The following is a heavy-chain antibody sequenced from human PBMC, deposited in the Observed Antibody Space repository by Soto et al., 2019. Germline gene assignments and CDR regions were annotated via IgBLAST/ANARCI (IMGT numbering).Heavy chain of an antibody. CDR1: GYSFTDYG. CDR3: ARGRGGYLYSSGHTHNYLDY. V-gene: IGHV1-18*01. J-gene: IGHJ4*02. D-gene: IGHD3-22*01. Sequence: ASVKVSCKASGYSFTDYGVSWVRQAPGQGLEWMGWINVYSGTTNYLPKFQGRVTMTTDTSTNTLFMELRDLSPEDTAVYYCARGRGGYLYSSGHTHNYLDYWGQGALVTVSS. CDR2: INVYSGTT.